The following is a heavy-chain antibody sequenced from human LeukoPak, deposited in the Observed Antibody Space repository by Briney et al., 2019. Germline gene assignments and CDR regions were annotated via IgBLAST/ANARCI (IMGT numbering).Heavy chain of an antibody. CDR1: GFTFSSYS. J-gene: IGHJ5*02. CDR3: ARAPPYYDFWSGYYIWFDP. CDR2: ISSSSSYI. V-gene: IGHV3-21*01. Sequence: PGGSLRLSCAASGFTFSSYSMNWVRQAPGKGLEWVSSISSSSSYIYYADSVKGRFTISRDNAKNSLYLQMNSLRAEDTAVYYCARAPPYYDFWSGYYIWFDPWGQGTLVTVSS. D-gene: IGHD3-3*01.